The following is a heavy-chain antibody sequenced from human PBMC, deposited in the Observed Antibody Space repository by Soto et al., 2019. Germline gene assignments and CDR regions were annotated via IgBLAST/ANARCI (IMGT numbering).Heavy chain of an antibody. CDR3: ARLGGYDSSGYYSGYWGYFDY. V-gene: IGHV4-39*01. CDR2: IYYSGST. Sequence: QLQLQESGPGLVKPSETLSLTFTVSGGSISSSSYYWGWIRQPPGKGLEWIGSIYYSGSTYYNPSPKSRVTISVDTSKNQFSLKLSSVTAADTAVYYCARLGGYDSSGYYSGYWGYFDYWGQGTLVTVSS. D-gene: IGHD3-22*01. J-gene: IGHJ4*02. CDR1: GGSISSSSYY.